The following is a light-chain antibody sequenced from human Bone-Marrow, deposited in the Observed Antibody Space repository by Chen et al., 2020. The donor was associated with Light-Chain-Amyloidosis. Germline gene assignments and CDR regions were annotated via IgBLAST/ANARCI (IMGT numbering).Light chain of an antibody. CDR1: DLPTKY. J-gene: IGLJ2*01. CDR2: RDT. CDR3: QSADSSGTYEVI. Sequence: SYELTQPPSVSVSPGQKARITCSGEDLPTKYAYWYQQKPGQAPVLVIHRDTEMPSGISERFSGSSSGTTATLTISGVQAEDEADYHCQSADSSGTYEVIFGGGTKLTVL. V-gene: IGLV3-25*03.